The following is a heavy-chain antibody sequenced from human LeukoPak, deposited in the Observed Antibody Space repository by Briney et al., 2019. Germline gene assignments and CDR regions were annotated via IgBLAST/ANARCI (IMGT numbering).Heavy chain of an antibody. J-gene: IGHJ3*02. D-gene: IGHD3-22*01. CDR2: IYPGDSDT. CDR3: ARHFYYDSSGYYGDNSFDI. V-gene: IGHV5-51*01. Sequence: GESLKISWKGSGYSFTSYWIGWVRPMPGKGLEWMGIIYPGDSDTRYSPSFQGQVTLAADKSLSTAYLEWSSLKASDTAMYYCARHFYYDSSGYYGDNSFDIWGQGTMVTVS. CDR1: GYSFTSYW.